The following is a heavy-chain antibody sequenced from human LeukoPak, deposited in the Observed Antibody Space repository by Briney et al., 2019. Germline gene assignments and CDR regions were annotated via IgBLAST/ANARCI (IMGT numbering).Heavy chain of an antibody. CDR2: ISSSGSTI. V-gene: IGHV3-11*04. CDR3: ARDKDSYYDFWSGYPSHYYYIDV. J-gene: IGHJ6*03. CDR1: GFTFSDYY. Sequence: GGSLRLSCAASGFTFSDYYMSWIRQAPGKGLEWVSYISSSGSTIYYADSVKGRFTISRDNAKNSLYLQMNSLRAEDTAVYYCARDKDSYYDFWSGYPSHYYYIDVWGKGTTVTVSS. D-gene: IGHD3-3*01.